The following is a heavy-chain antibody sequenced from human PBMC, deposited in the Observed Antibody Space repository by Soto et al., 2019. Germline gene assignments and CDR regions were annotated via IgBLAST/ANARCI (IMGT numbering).Heavy chain of an antibody. V-gene: IGHV3-30*18. CDR2: ISYDGSNK. Sequence: LRLSCAASGFTFSSYGMHWARQAPGKGLEWVAVISYDGSNKYYADSVKGRFTISRDNSKNTLYLQMNSLRAEDTAVYYCAKERAYYYDSSGYGAFDIWGQGTMVTVSS. CDR1: GFTFSSYG. J-gene: IGHJ3*02. D-gene: IGHD3-22*01. CDR3: AKERAYYYDSSGYGAFDI.